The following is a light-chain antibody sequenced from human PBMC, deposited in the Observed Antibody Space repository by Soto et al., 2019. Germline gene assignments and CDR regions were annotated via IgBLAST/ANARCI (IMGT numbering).Light chain of an antibody. CDR2: DTS. J-gene: IGKJ5*01. Sequence: EIVLTQSPAILSLSPGETVTLSCRASQSVRNYLIWYQQKPGQAPRLLISDTSTRAAGIPTRFSGSGSGTDYTLTISSLEPEDFAVYYCQQRSSWPITFGQGTRLEIK. CDR3: QQRSSWPIT. V-gene: IGKV3-11*01. CDR1: QSVRNY.